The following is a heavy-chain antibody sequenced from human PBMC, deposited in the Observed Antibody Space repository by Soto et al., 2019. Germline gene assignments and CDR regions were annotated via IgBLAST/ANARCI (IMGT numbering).Heavy chain of an antibody. J-gene: IGHJ5*02. V-gene: IGHV3-74*01. Sequence: GGSLRLSCAASGFTFSSYWMHWVRQAPGKGLVWVSRINSDGSSTSYADSVKGRFTISRDNAKNTLYLQMTSLRAEDTAVYYCAALPMVVAGTFERQFDPWGQGTLVTVSS. CDR3: AALPMVVAGTFERQFDP. CDR1: GFTFSSYW. D-gene: IGHD6-19*01. CDR2: INSDGSST.